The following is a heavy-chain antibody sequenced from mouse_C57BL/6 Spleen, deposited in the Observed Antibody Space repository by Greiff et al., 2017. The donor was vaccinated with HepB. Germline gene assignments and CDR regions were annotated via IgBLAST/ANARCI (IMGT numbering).Heavy chain of an antibody. CDR1: GFSLTSYG. J-gene: IGHJ1*03. Sequence: VQRVESGPGLVAPSQSLSITCNVSGFSLTSYGVSWVRQPPGKGLEWLGVIWGDGSTNYHSALISRLSISKDNSKSQVFIKLNSLQTDDTATYYCAKPRDYYGSSSWYFDVWGTGTTVTVSS. V-gene: IGHV2-3*01. CDR3: AKPRDYYGSSSWYFDV. D-gene: IGHD1-1*01. CDR2: IWGDGST.